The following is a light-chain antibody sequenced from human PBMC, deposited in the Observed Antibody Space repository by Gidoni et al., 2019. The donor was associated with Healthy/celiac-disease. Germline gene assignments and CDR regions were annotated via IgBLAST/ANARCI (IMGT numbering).Light chain of an antibody. CDR3: QQSYSTPQHT. CDR2: AAS. Sequence: DIQMTQSPSSLSASVGDRVTITCRASQSISSYLNWYQQKPGKAHKLLIYAASSLQSGVPSRFSGSGSGTDFTLTISSLQPEDFATYYCQQSYSTPQHTFGQGTKLEIK. J-gene: IGKJ2*01. CDR1: QSISSY. V-gene: IGKV1-39*01.